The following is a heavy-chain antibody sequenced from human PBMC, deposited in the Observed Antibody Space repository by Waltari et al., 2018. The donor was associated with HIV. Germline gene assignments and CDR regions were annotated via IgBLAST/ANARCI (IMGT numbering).Heavy chain of an antibody. J-gene: IGHJ5*02. V-gene: IGHV4-39*07. CDR3: ARESRLRYFDWPPGWFDP. CDR1: GCSISSSSYY. Sequence: QLQLQESGPGLVKPSETLSLTCTVSGCSISSSSYYWGWIRQSPGNGLEWIGSIYYSGSTYYNPSLKSRVTISVDTSKNQFSLKLSSVTAADTAVYYCARESRLRYFDWPPGWFDPWGQGTLVTVSS. CDR2: IYYSGST. D-gene: IGHD3-9*01.